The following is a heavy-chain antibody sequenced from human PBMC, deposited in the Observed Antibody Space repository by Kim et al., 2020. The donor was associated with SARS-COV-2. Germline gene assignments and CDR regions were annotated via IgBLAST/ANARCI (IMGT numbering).Heavy chain of an antibody. CDR3: AREPAGTRTDY. J-gene: IGHJ4*02. V-gene: IGHV4-61*01. D-gene: IGHD1-1*01. CDR2: IYYSGTT. Sequence: SETLSLTCTVSGGPVSSGSCYWSWIRQPPGKGLEWIGSIYYSGTTNYNPSLKSRVTISVDTSKNQFSLKLSSVTAADTAVYYCAREPAGTRTDYWGQGTLVTVSS. CDR1: GGPVSSGSCY.